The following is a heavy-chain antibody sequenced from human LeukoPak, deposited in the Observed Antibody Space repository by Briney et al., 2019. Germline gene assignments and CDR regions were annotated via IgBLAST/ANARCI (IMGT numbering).Heavy chain of an antibody. CDR2: INPNSGGT. V-gene: IGHV1-2*02. CDR3: ARDVGYSSGWLPDY. D-gene: IGHD6-19*01. Sequence: RASVKVSCKASGYTFTSYGISWVRQATGQGLEWMEWINPNSGGTNYAQKFQGRVTMTRDTSISTAYMELSRLRSDDTAVYYCARDVGYSSGWLPDYWGQGTLVTVSS. CDR1: GYTFTSYG. J-gene: IGHJ4*02.